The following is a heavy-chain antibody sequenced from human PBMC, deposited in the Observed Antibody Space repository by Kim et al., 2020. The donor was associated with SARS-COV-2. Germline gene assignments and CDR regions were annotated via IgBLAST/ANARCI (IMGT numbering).Heavy chain of an antibody. V-gene: IGHV4-4*02. CDR3: ARRWMAVFDI. Sequence: SETLSLTCAVSGGSISSSNWWRWVRQPPGKGLEWLGEIYHSGSTNYNPSLKSRVTISVDNSKNQFSLKLSSVTAADTAVYYCARRWMAVFDIWGQGTMVTVSS. CDR2: IYHSGST. D-gene: IGHD6-19*01. J-gene: IGHJ3*02. CDR1: GGSISSSNW.